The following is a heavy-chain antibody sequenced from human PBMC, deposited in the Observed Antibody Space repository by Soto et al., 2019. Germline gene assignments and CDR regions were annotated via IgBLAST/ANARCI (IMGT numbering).Heavy chain of an antibody. J-gene: IGHJ6*02. V-gene: IGHV4-34*01. CDR2: INHGGST. Sequence: SETLSLTCAVYGGSFSGYYWSRIRQPPGKGLEWIGEINHGGSTNYNPSLKSRVTISVDTSKNQFSLKLSSVTAADAAVYYCARAGTTAPYGMDVWGQGTTVTVSS. CDR3: ARAGTTAPYGMDV. D-gene: IGHD1-7*01. CDR1: GGSFSGYY.